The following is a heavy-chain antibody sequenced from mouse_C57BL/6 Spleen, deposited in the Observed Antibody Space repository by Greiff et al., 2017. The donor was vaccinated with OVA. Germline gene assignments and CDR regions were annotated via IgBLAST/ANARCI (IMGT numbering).Heavy chain of an antibody. CDR2: IWSGGST. Sequence: QVQLQQSGPGLVQPSQSLSITCPVSGFSLTSYGVHWVRQSPGKGLEWLGVIWSGGSTDYNAAFISRLSISKDNSKSQVFFKMNSLQADDTAIYDCARNDGNCYAMDYWGQGTSVTVSS. D-gene: IGHD2-1*01. CDR1: GFSLTSYG. J-gene: IGHJ4*01. CDR3: ARNDGNCYAMDY. V-gene: IGHV2-2*01.